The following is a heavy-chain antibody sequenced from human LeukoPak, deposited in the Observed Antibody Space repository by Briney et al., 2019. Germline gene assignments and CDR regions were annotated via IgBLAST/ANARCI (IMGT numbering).Heavy chain of an antibody. CDR3: AKASRNYGDYDFSH. CDR2: ISGGVGST. CDR1: GFTFSSYA. J-gene: IGHJ4*02. D-gene: IGHD4-17*01. V-gene: IGHV3-23*01. Sequence: PGGSLRLSCAASGFTFSSYAMSWVRQAPGKGLEWVSTISGGVGSTYYADSVKGRFTISRDNSKNTLYLQMNTLRAEDTAIYYCAKASRNYGDYDFSHWGQGTLVTVSS.